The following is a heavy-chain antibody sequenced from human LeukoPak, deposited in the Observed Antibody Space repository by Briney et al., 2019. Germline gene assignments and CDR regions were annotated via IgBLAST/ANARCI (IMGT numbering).Heavy chain of an antibody. CDR1: GFTFSSYG. CDR3: ARNLLRYFDWFEPYYYYYGMDV. D-gene: IGHD3-9*01. J-gene: IGHJ6*02. CDR2: IWYDGSNK. V-gene: IGHV3-33*01. Sequence: GGSLRLSCAASGFTFSSYGMHLVRQAPGKGLEWVAVIWYDGSNKYYADSVKGRFTISRDNSKNTLYLQMNSLRAEDTAVYYCARNLLRYFDWFEPYYYYYGMDVWGQGTTVTVSS.